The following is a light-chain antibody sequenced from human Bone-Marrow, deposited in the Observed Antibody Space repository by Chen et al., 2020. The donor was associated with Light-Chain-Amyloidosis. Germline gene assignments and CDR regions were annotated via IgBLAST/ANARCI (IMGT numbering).Light chain of an antibody. CDR2: DVT. J-gene: IGLJ3*02. Sequence: QSALTQPASVSGSPGQSIPLSCTGTSNDVGGYDYVSWYQRHPDKAPRLMIYDVTNRPSGVSHRFSGSKSGNTASLTISGLQAEDEGDYYCSSYTSSVSWVFGGGTRVTVL. CDR1: SNDVGGYDY. CDR3: SSYTSSVSWV. V-gene: IGLV2-14*03.